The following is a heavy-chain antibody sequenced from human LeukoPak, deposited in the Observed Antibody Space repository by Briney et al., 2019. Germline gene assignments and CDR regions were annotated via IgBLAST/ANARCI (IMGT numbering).Heavy chain of an antibody. V-gene: IGHV3-23*01. CDR2: VSGSGGST. D-gene: IGHD5-18*01. J-gene: IGHJ4*02. CDR1: GFTFSNYA. Sequence: GGSLRLSCAASGFTFSNYAMSWARQAPGKGLEWVSAVSGSGGSTYYADSVKGRFTISRDNSRNTLYLQMNSLRAEDTAVYYCTKGTIWLPFDYWGQGTLVTVSS. CDR3: TKGTIWLPFDY.